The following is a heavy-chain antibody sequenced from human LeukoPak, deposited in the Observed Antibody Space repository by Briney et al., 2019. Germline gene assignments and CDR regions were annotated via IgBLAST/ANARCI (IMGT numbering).Heavy chain of an antibody. CDR3: AKSSPHRVGARSYYYYYMDV. CDR2: ISYDGSNK. D-gene: IGHD1-26*01. CDR1: GFTFSSYG. Sequence: PGGSLRLSCAASGFTFSSYGMHWVRQAPGKGLEWVAVISYDGSNKYYADSVKGRFTISRDNSKNTLYLQVNSLRAEDTAVYYCAKSSPHRVGARSYYYYYMDVWGKGTTVTVSS. J-gene: IGHJ6*03. V-gene: IGHV3-30*18.